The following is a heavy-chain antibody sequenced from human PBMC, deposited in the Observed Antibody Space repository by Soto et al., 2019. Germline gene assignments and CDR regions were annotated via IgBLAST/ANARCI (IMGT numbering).Heavy chain of an antibody. V-gene: IGHV3-66*01. D-gene: IGHD2-15*01. CDR1: GFTVSTNY. Sequence: GGSLRLSCVVSGFTVSTNYMYWVRQAPGKGLEWVSVIHAGGSTFYVDSVKGRFIVSRDISQNTLYLQMNSLRVEDTAFYYCAGAPTLTSNLDYWGHGTLVTVSS. J-gene: IGHJ4*01. CDR3: AGAPTLTSNLDY. CDR2: IHAGGST.